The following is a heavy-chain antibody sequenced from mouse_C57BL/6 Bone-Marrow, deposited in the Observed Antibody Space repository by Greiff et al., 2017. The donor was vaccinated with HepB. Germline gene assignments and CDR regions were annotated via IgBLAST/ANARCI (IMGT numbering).Heavy chain of an antibody. D-gene: IGHD2-3*01. CDR2: INPDSSTI. CDR3: ASVYDGYLWYFDV. J-gene: IGHJ1*03. V-gene: IGHV4-1*01. CDR1: GIDFSRYW. Sequence: EVQLQQSGGGLVQPGGSLKLSCAASGIDFSRYWMSWVRRAPGKGLEWIGEINPDSSTINYAPSLKDKFIISRDNAKNTLYLQMSKVRSEDTALYYCASVYDGYLWYFDVWGTGTTVTVSS.